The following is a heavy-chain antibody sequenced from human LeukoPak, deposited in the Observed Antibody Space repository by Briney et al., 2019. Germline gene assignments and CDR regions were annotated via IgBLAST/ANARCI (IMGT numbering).Heavy chain of an antibody. V-gene: IGHV3-48*01. Sequence: GGSLRLSCAASGFNFSIYSMNWVRQAPGKGLESVSYITRSITTIYYADTVKGRFTISRDNAKNSLYLQMNSLRAEDTAVYYCARVHSGYDYYYYYYMDVWGKGTTVTVSS. D-gene: IGHD5-12*01. CDR3: ARVHSGYDYYYYYYMDV. CDR2: ITRSITTI. CDR1: GFNFSIYS. J-gene: IGHJ6*03.